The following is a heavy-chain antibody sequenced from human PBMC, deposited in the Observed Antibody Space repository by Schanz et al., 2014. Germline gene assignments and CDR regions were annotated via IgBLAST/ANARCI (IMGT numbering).Heavy chain of an antibody. D-gene: IGHD6-13*01. J-gene: IGHJ4*02. Sequence: EVQLVESGGGLVQPGGSLRLSCAASGFTFSSYAMAWVRQAPGKGLEWVSTIGTSGGTNYAESVKGRFTISRDNSKNTLYLQMNSLRVEDTAVYFCVSQTGSPNYWGQGTLVTVSS. V-gene: IGHV3-23*04. CDR2: IGTSGGT. CDR3: VSQTGSPNY. CDR1: GFTFSSYA.